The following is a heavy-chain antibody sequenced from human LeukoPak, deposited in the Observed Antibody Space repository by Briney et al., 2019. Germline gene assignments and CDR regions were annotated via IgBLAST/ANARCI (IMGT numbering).Heavy chain of an antibody. J-gene: IGHJ4*02. CDR1: GFTFSDYY. Sequence: PGGSLRLSCAASGFTFSDYYMNWIRQTPGKGLEWISYISSSGTTIYYADSVKGRFTISRDNAKNSLYLQMNTLRAEDTAVYYCAGNALIYSDGNAYQHNWGQGTLVTVSS. V-gene: IGHV3-11*01. CDR2: ISSSGTTI. D-gene: IGHD3-22*01. CDR3: AGNALIYSDGNAYQHN.